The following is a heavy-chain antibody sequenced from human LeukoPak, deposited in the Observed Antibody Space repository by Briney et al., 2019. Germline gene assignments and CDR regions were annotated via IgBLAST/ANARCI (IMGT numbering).Heavy chain of an antibody. CDR3: ARDRLLGYCSGGSCYSPLAARWNWFDP. V-gene: IGHV4-39*07. CDR2: IYYTGGS. CDR1: GGSISSSNFY. J-gene: IGHJ5*02. Sequence: SETLSLTCTVSGGSISSSNFYWGWIRQPPGKGLEWIGSIYYTGGSYYNPSLKSRFSTSLDTSRNQFSLKLSSVTAADTAVYYCARDRLLGYCSGGSCYSPLAARWNWFDPWGQGTLVTVSS. D-gene: IGHD2-15*01.